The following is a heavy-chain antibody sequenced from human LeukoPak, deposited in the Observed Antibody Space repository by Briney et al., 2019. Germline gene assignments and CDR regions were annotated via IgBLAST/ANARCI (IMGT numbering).Heavy chain of an antibody. CDR2: INHSGTT. J-gene: IGHJ4*02. CDR1: GGSFSSYF. CDR3: AREDYYNSGGYYLDY. Sequence: SETLSLTCAGYGGSFSSYFWTWIRQTPGKGLEWIGEINHSGTTNYNPSLKSRVTMSVDTSRDQFSLKLSSVTAADTAVYFCAREDYYNSGGYYLDYWGQGTLVTVSS. D-gene: IGHD3-22*01. V-gene: IGHV4-34*01.